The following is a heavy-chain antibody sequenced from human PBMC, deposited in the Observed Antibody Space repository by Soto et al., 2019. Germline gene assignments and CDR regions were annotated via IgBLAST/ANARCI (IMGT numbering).Heavy chain of an antibody. D-gene: IGHD2-8*01. CDR2: XYYSGGT. CDR3: ARVFELMVYAIGGSRXFDY. V-gene: IGHV4-31*02. Sequence: IRXXPGXGLEXXXXXYYSGGTYYHPSLRSRVTVSVDTSKNQFSLKLSSVTAAATAVYYCARVFELMVYAIGGSRXFDYWGXGTLVTVSS. J-gene: IGHJ4*01.